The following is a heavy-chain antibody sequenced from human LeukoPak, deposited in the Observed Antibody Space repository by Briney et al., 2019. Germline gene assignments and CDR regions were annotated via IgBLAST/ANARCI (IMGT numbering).Heavy chain of an antibody. CDR3: ARYGDYGTEGYFYMDV. CDR1: GGSIGSRGYY. V-gene: IGHV4-31*03. D-gene: IGHD4-17*01. CDR2: VFYSGAA. J-gene: IGHJ6*03. Sequence: SETLSLTCTVSGGSIGSRGYYWTWIRQHPVKGLEWMGYVFYSGAAYYNPALRSRVTVSLDTSRNQFSLTLTSLSAADTAVYYCARYGDYGTEGYFYMDVGGKGTMVTVSS.